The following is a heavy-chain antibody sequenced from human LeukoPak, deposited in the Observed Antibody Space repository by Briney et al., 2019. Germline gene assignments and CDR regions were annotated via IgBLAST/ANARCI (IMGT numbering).Heavy chain of an antibody. CDR1: GYTFTSYG. CDR3: ARPPYSSSWDWFDP. V-gene: IGHV1-18*01. Sequence: ASVKVSCKASGYTFTSYGISWVRQAPGQGLEWMGWISAYNGNTNYARKLQGRVTMTTDTSTSTAYMELRSLRSDDTAVYYCARPPYSSSWDWFDPWGQGTLVTVSS. J-gene: IGHJ5*02. D-gene: IGHD6-13*01. CDR2: ISAYNGNT.